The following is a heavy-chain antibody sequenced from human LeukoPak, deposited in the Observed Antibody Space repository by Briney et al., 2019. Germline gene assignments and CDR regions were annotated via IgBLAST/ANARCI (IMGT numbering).Heavy chain of an antibody. Sequence: GGSLRLSCEASGFTFGTHAMSWIRQTPGKGLEWLSVISGDVQTTTYASSVKGRFTISRDNSKNTLYLEMNSLRVDDTAIYYCAKDGYYSSANHFARLHFDLWGRGTRVTVSS. CDR3: AKDGYYSSANHFARLHFDL. CDR2: ISGDVQTT. CDR1: GFTFGTHA. V-gene: IGHV3-23*01. D-gene: IGHD3-3*01. J-gene: IGHJ2*01.